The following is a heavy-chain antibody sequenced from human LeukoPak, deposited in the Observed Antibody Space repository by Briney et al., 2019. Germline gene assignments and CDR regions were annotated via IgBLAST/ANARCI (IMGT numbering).Heavy chain of an antibody. CDR3: ATDLFRLGYCSSTSCYGGY. Sequence: GASVKVSCKXSGYTLTELSMHWVRQAPGKGLEWMGGFDPEDGETIYAQKFQGRVTMTEDTPTDTAYMELSSLRSEDTAVYYCATDLFRLGYCSSTSCYGGYWGQGTLVTVSS. J-gene: IGHJ4*02. D-gene: IGHD2-2*01. CDR1: GYTLTELS. CDR2: FDPEDGET. V-gene: IGHV1-24*01.